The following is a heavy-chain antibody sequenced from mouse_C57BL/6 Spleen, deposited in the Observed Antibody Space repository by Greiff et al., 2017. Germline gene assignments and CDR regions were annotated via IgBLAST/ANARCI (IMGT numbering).Heavy chain of an antibody. CDR3: ARRGDEDYFDY. V-gene: IGHV5-4*01. J-gene: IGHJ2*01. CDR2: ISDGGSYT. CDR1: GFTFSSYA. Sequence: EVQRVESGGGLVKPGGSLKLSCAASGFTFSSYAMSWVRQTPEKRLEWVATISDGGSYTYYPDNVKGRFTISRDNAKNNLYLQMSHLKSEDTAMYYCARRGDEDYFDYWGQGTTLTVSS.